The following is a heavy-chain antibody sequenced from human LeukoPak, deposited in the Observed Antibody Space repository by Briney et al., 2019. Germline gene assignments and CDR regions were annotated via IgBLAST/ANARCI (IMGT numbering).Heavy chain of an antibody. CDR1: GFTFSSYA. V-gene: IGHV3-23*01. J-gene: IGHJ1*01. Sequence: GVSLRLSCAASGFTFSSYAMSWVRQAPGKGLEWVSAISGSGGSTYYADSVKGRFTISRDNSKDTLYLQMNSLRAEDTAVYYCAKGPIVVVAATPPEYFQHWGQGTLVTVSS. CDR2: ISGSGGST. CDR3: AKGPIVVVAATPPEYFQH. D-gene: IGHD2-15*01.